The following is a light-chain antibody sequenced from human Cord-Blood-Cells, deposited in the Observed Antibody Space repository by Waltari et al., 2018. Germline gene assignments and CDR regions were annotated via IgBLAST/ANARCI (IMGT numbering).Light chain of an antibody. CDR2: LGS. CDR1: QSLLHSNGYNY. Sequence: DIVMTQSPLSLPVTPGEPASISCRYSQSLLHSNGYNYLDWYLQKPGQSPQLLIYLGSNRASGVPDRFSGSGSGTDFTLKISRVEAEDVGVYYCMQALQTPQYTFGQGTKLEIK. CDR3: MQALQTPQYT. V-gene: IGKV2-28*01. J-gene: IGKJ2*01.